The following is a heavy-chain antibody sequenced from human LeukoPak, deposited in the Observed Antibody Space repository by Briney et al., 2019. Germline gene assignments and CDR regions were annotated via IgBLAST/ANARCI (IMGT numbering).Heavy chain of an antibody. V-gene: IGHV3-48*04. D-gene: IGHD1-26*01. Sequence: GALRLSCAASGFTFSSYAMSWVRQAPGKGLEWVSYISSSDNTIHYADSVKGRFTISRDNAKNSLYLQMNSLRAEDTAVYYCARALPSPLYSGSYADAFDIWGQGTMVTVSS. CDR1: GFTFSSYA. CDR3: ARALPSPLYSGSYADAFDI. J-gene: IGHJ3*02. CDR2: ISSSDNTI.